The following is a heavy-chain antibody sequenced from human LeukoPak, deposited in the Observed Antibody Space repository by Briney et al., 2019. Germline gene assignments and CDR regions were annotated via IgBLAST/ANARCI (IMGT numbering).Heavy chain of an antibody. V-gene: IGHV4-38-2*02. J-gene: IGHJ4*02. Sequence: SETLSLTCTVSGDSISSYYWGWIRQPPGKGLEWIGSIYHSGSTYYNPSLKSRVTISVDTSKNQFSLKLSSVTAADTAVYYCARGEDYYGSGSYCYFDYWGQGTLVTVSS. D-gene: IGHD3-10*01. CDR1: GDSISSYY. CDR2: IYHSGST. CDR3: ARGEDYYGSGSYCYFDY.